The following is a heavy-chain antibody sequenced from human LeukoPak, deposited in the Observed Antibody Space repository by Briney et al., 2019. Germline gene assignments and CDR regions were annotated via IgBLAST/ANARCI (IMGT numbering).Heavy chain of an antibody. CDR2: ISGSGGST. D-gene: IGHD1-26*01. CDR1: GFTFSSYG. CDR3: AKRRGIVGATEKSFDY. Sequence: GGSLRLSCAASGFTFSSYGMSWVRQAPGKGLEWVSAISGSGGSTYYADSVKGRFTISIDNSKNTLYLQMNSLRAEDTAVYYCAKRRGIVGATEKSFDYWGQGTLVTVSS. J-gene: IGHJ4*02. V-gene: IGHV3-23*01.